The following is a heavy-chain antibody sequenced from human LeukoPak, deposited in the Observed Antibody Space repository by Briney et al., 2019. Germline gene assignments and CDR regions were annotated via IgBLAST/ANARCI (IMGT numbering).Heavy chain of an antibody. CDR3: AKGEEYQLRAAPGLGGFDP. V-gene: IGHV4-4*07. CDR2: IYTSGST. J-gene: IGHJ5*02. D-gene: IGHD2-2*01. Sequence: SETLSLTCTVSGGSISSYYWSWIRQPAGRGLEWIGRIYTSGSTNYNPSLKSRVTISLDTSKNQFSLRLTSVTAADTAVYYCAKGEEYQLRAAPGLGGFDPWGQGTQVTVSS. CDR1: GGSISSYY.